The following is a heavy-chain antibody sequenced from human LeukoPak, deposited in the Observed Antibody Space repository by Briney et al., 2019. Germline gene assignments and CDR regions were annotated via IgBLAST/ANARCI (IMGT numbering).Heavy chain of an antibody. CDR1: GFTFSSYA. CDR2: ISYDGSNK. V-gene: IGHV3-30-3*02. Sequence: GGSLRLSCAASGFTFSSYAMHWVRQAPGKGLEWVAVISYDGSNKYNADSVKGRFTISRDNSKNTLYLQMNSLRAEDTAVYYCVKAAYGSGSYSPFFDYWGQGTLVTVSS. D-gene: IGHD3-10*01. J-gene: IGHJ4*02. CDR3: VKAAYGSGSYSPFFDY.